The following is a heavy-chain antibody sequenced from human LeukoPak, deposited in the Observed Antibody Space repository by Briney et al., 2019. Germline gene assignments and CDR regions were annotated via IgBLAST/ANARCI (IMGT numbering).Heavy chain of an antibody. CDR2: ISGSGGST. J-gene: IGHJ4*02. V-gene: IGHV3-23*01. Sequence: AGGSLRLSCAASGFTFSSYGMSWVRQAPGKGLEWVSAISGSGGSTYYADSVKGRFTISRDNSKNTLYLQMNSLRAEDTAVYYCAKDHWGSGYYFDYWGQGTLVTVSS. D-gene: IGHD3-10*01. CDR1: GFTFSSYG. CDR3: AKDHWGSGYYFDY.